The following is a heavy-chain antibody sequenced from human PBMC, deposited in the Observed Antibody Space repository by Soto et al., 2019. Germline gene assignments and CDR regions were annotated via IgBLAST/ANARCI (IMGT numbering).Heavy chain of an antibody. J-gene: IGHJ6*02. CDR3: ARPSIVSSSRRYYYDYGMGV. CDR2: IIPIFGTA. D-gene: IGHD6-6*01. V-gene: IGHV1-69*01. CDR1: GGTFSSYA. Sequence: QVQLVQSGAEVKKPGSSVKVSCKASGGTFSSYAISWVRQAPGQGLEWMGGIIPIFGTANYAQKFQGGVMISADESTSTAYMELRSLRSEDTAVYYWARPSIVSSSRRYYYDYGMGVWGQGTTVTVSS.